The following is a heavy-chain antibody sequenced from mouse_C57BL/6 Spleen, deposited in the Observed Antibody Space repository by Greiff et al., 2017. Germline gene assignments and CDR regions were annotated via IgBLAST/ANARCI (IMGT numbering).Heavy chain of an antibody. J-gene: IGHJ1*03. CDR2: ILPGSGST. CDR3: ARKGKGWYFDV. CDR1: GYTFTGYW. V-gene: IGHV1-9*01. Sequence: VQLQQSGAELMKPGASVKLSCKATGYTFTGYWIEWVKQRPGHGLEWIGEILPGSGSTNYNAKFKGKATFTADTSSNTAYMQLSSLTTEDSAIYYSARKGKGWYFDVWGTGTTVTVSS.